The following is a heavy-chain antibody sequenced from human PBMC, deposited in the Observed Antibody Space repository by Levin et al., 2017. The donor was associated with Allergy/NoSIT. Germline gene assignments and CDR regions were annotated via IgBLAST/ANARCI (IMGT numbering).Heavy chain of an antibody. CDR1: GFTFVTPW. V-gene: IGHV3-7*01. CDR2: IKPDGSEK. D-gene: IGHD6-13*01. Sequence: LSLTCAASGFTFVTPWMSWVRQAPGKGLEWVANIKPDGSEKYYVDSVKGRFTISRDNAKNSLYLQMNSLRVEDTAVYYCARGGSSWYSGWGQGTLVTVSS. J-gene: IGHJ4*02. CDR3: ARGGSSWYSG.